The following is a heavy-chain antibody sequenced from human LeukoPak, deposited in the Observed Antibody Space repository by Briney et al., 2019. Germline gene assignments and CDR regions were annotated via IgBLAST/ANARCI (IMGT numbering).Heavy chain of an antibody. CDR3: ARSPWGYYDSSGYYSFDY. J-gene: IGHJ4*02. D-gene: IGHD3-22*01. CDR2: ISAYNGNT. V-gene: IGHV1-18*01. Sequence: ASVKVSCKASGYTFTSYGISWVRQAPGQGLEWMGWISAYNGNTNYAQKLQGRVTMTTDTSTSTAYMELRSLRSDDTAVYYCARSPWGYYDSSGYYSFDYWGQGPRSPSPQ. CDR1: GYTFTSYG.